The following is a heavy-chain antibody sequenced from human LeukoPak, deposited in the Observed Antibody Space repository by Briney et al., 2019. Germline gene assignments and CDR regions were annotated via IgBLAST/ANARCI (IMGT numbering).Heavy chain of an antibody. CDR3: AGWREYSGYDDAFDI. V-gene: IGHV1-46*01. CDR2: VDPTGDSP. D-gene: IGHD5-12*01. CDR1: GYTFTSYF. Sequence: GASVKVSCKASGYTFTSYFIHWVRQAPGQGLEWMGIVDPTGDSPSYAQRFQGRVTMTQDTSTSIVYMELRSLRSEDTAVYYCAGWREYSGYDDAFDIWGQGTMVTVSA. J-gene: IGHJ3*02.